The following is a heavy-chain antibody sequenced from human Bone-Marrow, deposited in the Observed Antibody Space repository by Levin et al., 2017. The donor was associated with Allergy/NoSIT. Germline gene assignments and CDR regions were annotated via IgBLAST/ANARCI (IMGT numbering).Heavy chain of an antibody. Sequence: SETLSLTCTVSGASTSSTTYYWGWIRQSPGKGLEWIGTINHSGSTYYDPSLKSRVTISLDTSKYQFSLRMTSVTAADTAVYYCVRKEVGISSDYWGQGTLVIVSS. D-gene: IGHD1-26*01. V-gene: IGHV4-39*01. CDR3: VRKEVGISSDY. J-gene: IGHJ4*02. CDR1: GASTSSTTYY. CDR2: INHSGST.